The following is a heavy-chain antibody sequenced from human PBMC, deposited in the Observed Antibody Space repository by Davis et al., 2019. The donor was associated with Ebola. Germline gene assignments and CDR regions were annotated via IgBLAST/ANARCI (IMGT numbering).Heavy chain of an antibody. J-gene: IGHJ5*02. V-gene: IGHV1-69*13. CDR2: IIPIFGTA. Sequence: SVKVSCKASGGTFSSYAISWVRQAPGQGLDWMGGIIPIFGTANYAQKFQGRVTITADESTSTAYMELSSLRSEDTAVYYCARDLGSSWYRAAWFDPWGQGTLVTVSS. D-gene: IGHD6-13*01. CDR1: GGTFSSYA. CDR3: ARDLGSSWYRAAWFDP.